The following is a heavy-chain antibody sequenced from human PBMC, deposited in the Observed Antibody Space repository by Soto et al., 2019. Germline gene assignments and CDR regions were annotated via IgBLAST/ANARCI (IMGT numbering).Heavy chain of an antibody. V-gene: IGHV1-69*01. Sequence: QVHLGQSGAEVKKPGSSVTVSCKASGGTFRSFSFSWVRQAPGLGLEWMGGIVPRYGRGNYAQKFQGRVTITADESTSTVYMELSNLKSEDSAVYYCAKGAWDHDTSGYYLFDYWGQGTPVTVSS. J-gene: IGHJ4*02. CDR2: IVPRYGRG. CDR3: AKGAWDHDTSGYYLFDY. D-gene: IGHD3-22*01. CDR1: GGTFRSFS.